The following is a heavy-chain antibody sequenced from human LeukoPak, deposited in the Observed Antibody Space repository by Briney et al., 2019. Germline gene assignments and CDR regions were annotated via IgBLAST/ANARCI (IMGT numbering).Heavy chain of an antibody. V-gene: IGHV4-34*01. CDR2: ISHSGST. Sequence: SETPSLTCAVYGGSFSGYYWSWIRQPPGKGVEWIGEISHSGSTNYNPSLKSRVTISVDTSKNQFSLKLSSVTAADTAVYYCARGIPRGHYYDSSGYRFDYWGQGTLVTVSS. CDR1: GGSFSGYY. D-gene: IGHD3-22*01. CDR3: ARGIPRGHYYDSSGYRFDY. J-gene: IGHJ4*02.